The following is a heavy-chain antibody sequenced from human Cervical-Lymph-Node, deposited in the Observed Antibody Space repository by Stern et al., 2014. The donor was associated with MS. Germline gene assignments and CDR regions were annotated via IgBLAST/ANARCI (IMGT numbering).Heavy chain of an antibody. Sequence: VHLVESGAEVKKPGASVKVSCKASGYTFSDHYMHWVRQAPGQGLEWMGWINAKSGITNYAQKFQGRVTMTRDTSISTAYMELSSLRSDDTAVYYCARELNWNDIFTNVFDIWGKGTMVTVSS. J-gene: IGHJ3*02. CDR3: ARELNWNDIFTNVFDI. CDR1: GYTFSDHY. CDR2: INAKSGIT. D-gene: IGHD1-20*01. V-gene: IGHV1-2*02.